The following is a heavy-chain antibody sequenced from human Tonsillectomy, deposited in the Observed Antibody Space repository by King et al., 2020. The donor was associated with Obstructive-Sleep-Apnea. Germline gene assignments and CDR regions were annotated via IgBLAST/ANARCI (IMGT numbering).Heavy chain of an antibody. CDR1: GFTFSSYP. CDR2: ISYDGRNK. V-gene: IGHV3-30*04. D-gene: IGHD3-3*01. Sequence: VQLVESGGGVVQPGRSLRLSCAASGFTFSSYPIHWVRQAPGKGLEWVAVISYDGRNKYYADSVKGRFTISRDNSHNTLFLQMNSLRAEDTAVYYCVGDGGVLRFLQALRYYGMDVWGQGTTVTVSS. CDR3: VGDGGVLRFLQALRYYGMDV. J-gene: IGHJ6*02.